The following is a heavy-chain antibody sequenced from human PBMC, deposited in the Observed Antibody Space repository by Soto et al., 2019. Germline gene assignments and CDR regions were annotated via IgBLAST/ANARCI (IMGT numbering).Heavy chain of an antibody. D-gene: IGHD6-6*01. J-gene: IGHJ6*02. CDR1: AYTFTSYD. CDR3: ARKPHYKYSSSSGSGYYYYYGMDV. V-gene: IGHV1-8*01. Sequence: VPVKVSCKASAYTFTSYDISWVRQATQQGLEWKAGMNLNSGHTGYAQKFQGRVTMTRNTSISTAYMELSSLRSEDTAVYYCARKPHYKYSSSSGSGYYYYYGMDVWGQGTTVTVSS. CDR2: MNLNSGHT.